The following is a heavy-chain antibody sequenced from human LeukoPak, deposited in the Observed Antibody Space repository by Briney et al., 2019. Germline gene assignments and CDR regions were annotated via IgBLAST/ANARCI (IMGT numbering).Heavy chain of an antibody. V-gene: IGHV3-48*03. D-gene: IGHD6-13*01. Sequence: GGSLRLSCAASGFTFSSYEMNWVRQAPGKGLEWVSYISSSGSTIYYADSVKGRFTISRDNSKNTLYLQMNSLRAEDTAVYYCAKASSSWYEFSFDYWGQGTLVTVSS. CDR1: GFTFSSYE. CDR3: AKASSSWYEFSFDY. CDR2: ISSSGSTI. J-gene: IGHJ4*02.